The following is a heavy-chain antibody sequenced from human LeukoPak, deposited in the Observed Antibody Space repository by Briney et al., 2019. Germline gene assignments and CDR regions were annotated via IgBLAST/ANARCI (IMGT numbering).Heavy chain of an antibody. V-gene: IGHV3-23*01. CDR3: ASTGMRSSAFDV. J-gene: IGHJ3*01. CDR2: ISGSAEST. Sequence: PGGSLRLSCAASTFTLNNYAMSWVRQAPGKGLEWVSGISGSAESTYYAASVRGRFTISRDKSKNTLFLQMTSLRVEDTAIYYCASTGMRSSAFDVWGQGTGVTVSS. D-gene: IGHD1-1*01. CDR1: TFTLNNYA.